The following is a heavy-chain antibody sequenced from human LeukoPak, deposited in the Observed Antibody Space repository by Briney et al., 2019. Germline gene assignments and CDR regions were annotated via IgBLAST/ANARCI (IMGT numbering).Heavy chain of an antibody. J-gene: IGHJ2*01. CDR3: ATRVSGVVVAPYWYFDL. V-gene: IGHV4-59*01. CDR1: GGSISSYY. Sequence: ASGTLSLTCTVSGGSISSYYWSWIRQPPGKGLEWIGYIYYTGSTNYNPSLKSRVTISVDTSKNQFSLKLSSVTAADTAVYYCATRVSGVVVAPYWYFDLWGRGTLVTVSS. D-gene: IGHD2-15*01. CDR2: IYYTGST.